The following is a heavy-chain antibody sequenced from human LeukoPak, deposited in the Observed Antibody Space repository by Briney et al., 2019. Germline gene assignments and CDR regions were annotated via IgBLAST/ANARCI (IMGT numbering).Heavy chain of an antibody. V-gene: IGHV3-7*04. CDR1: GFTFSTYW. Sequence: GGSLRLSCVASGFTFSTYWMSWVRQAPGEGLEWVANIKQYGSGRFYMDSVKGQFPISRDNPKTSLYLQMNSLRAEDTAVYYCARGLFYLQYWGHGTLVTASS. CDR3: ARGLFYLQY. CDR2: IKQYGSGR. J-gene: IGHJ1*01. D-gene: IGHD3-16*01.